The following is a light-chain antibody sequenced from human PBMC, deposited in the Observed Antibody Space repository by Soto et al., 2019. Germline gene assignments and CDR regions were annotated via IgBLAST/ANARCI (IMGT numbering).Light chain of an antibody. CDR1: QSVSSSY. J-gene: IGKJ5*01. Sequence: DIVFTQSPGTRSLSPGERATLSCRAIQSVSSSYLAWYQQKPGQAPRLLIYGASSRATGIPDRFSGSGSGTDFTLTISRLEPEDFAVYYCQQYGSSPGITFGQGTRLEIK. CDR2: GAS. V-gene: IGKV3-20*01. CDR3: QQYGSSPGIT.